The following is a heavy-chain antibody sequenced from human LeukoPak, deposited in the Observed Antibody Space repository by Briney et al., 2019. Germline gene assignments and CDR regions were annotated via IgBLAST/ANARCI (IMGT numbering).Heavy chain of an antibody. CDR1: GYTFTSYY. V-gene: IGHV1-46*01. D-gene: IGHD3-3*01. CDR3: ARESLRLYYDFWSGSLLQYNWFDP. CDR2: INPSGGST. J-gene: IGHJ5*02. Sequence: ASVKVSCKASGYTFTSYYMHWVRQAPGQGLEWMGIINPSGGSTSYAQKFQGRVTMTRDTSTSTVYMELSSLRSEDTAVYYCARESLRLYYDFWSGSLLQYNWFDPWGRGTLVTVSS.